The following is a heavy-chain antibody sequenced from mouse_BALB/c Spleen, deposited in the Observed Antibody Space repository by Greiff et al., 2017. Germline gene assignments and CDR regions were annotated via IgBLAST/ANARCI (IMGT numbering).Heavy chain of an antibody. V-gene: IGHV14-3*02. Sequence: VQLQQSGAELVKPGASVKLSCTASGFNIKDTYMHWVKQRPEQGLEWIGRIDPANGNTKYDPKFQGKATITADTSSSTAYLQLSSLTSEDTAVYYCARGGLSGAMDYWGQGTSVTVSS. CDR3: ARGGLSGAMDY. CDR2: IDPANGNT. D-gene: IGHD2-2*01. CDR1: GFNIKDTY. J-gene: IGHJ4*01.